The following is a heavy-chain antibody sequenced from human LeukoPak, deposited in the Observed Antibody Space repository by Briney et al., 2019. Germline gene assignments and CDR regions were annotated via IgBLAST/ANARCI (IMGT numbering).Heavy chain of an antibody. J-gene: IGHJ5*02. CDR2: IYTSGST. CDR1: GGSISSGSYY. D-gene: IGHD3-10*01. Sequence: PSETLSLTCTVSGGSISSGSYYWSWIRQPAGKGLEWIGRIYTSGSTNYNPSLKSRVTISVDTSKNQFSLRLSSVTAADTAVYYCARGESARSWFDPWGQGTLVTVSS. V-gene: IGHV4-61*02. CDR3: ARGESARSWFDP.